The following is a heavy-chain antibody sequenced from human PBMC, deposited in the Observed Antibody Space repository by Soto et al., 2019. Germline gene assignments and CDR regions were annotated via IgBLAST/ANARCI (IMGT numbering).Heavy chain of an antibody. J-gene: IGHJ4*02. CDR1: GFTFSSYA. V-gene: IGHV3-30-3*01. Sequence: QVQLVESGGDVVQPGRSLRLSCAASGFTFSSYAMHWVRQAPGKGLEWVAVISYDGSNKYYADSVKGRFTISRDNSKNTLYLQMNSLRAEDTAVYYCARKGYSSSRYGDYWGQGTLVTVSS. CDR2: ISYDGSNK. CDR3: ARKGYSSSRYGDY. D-gene: IGHD6-13*01.